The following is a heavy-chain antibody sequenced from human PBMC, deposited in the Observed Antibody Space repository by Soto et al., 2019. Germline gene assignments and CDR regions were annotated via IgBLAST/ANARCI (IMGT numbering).Heavy chain of an antibody. J-gene: IGHJ6*02. CDR1: GFTFNDYS. CDR3: VNAGHDFDVHYYRMEL. D-gene: IGHD2-21*02. CDR2: ISSSGTYI. V-gene: IGHV3-21*01. Sequence: GGSLRLSCEASGFTFNDYSMDWVRQAPEKGLEWVSSISSSGTYIYYADSVKGRFAISRDNANNVMYLQMDTLRAEDTAVYYCVNAGHDFDVHYYRMELWDQGTTVTVSS.